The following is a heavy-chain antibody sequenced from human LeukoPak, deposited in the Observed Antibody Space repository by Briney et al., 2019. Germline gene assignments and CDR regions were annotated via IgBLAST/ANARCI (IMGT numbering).Heavy chain of an antibody. Sequence: SETLSLTCAVYGGSFSGYYWTWLRQIPGKGLEWIGQINHSGSATYSPSLKSRLTISVATSTSQFSLELSSVTAADTAVYYCARGGTDSSDYYWGFYYFDYWGRGTLVTVSS. D-gene: IGHD3-22*01. CDR3: ARGGTDSSDYYWGFYYFDY. CDR2: INHSGSA. V-gene: IGHV4-34*01. CDR1: GGSFSGYY. J-gene: IGHJ4*02.